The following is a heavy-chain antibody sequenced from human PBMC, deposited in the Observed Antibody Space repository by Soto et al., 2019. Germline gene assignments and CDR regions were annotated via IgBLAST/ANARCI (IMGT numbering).Heavy chain of an antibody. D-gene: IGHD3-3*01. Sequence: SGPTLVNPTQTLTLTCTFSGFVLSTSGVAVGWIRQAPRKAPEWLAFIFWDDDKRYSPSLDNRLTITKATSKNQMLLTMTNMDPVDKDTYYCARNFDFWGGYYFSYWGRGTMVTVSS. CDR1: GFVLSTSGVA. V-gene: IGHV2-5*02. CDR2: IFWDDDK. J-gene: IGHJ4*02. CDR3: ARNFDFWGGYYFSY.